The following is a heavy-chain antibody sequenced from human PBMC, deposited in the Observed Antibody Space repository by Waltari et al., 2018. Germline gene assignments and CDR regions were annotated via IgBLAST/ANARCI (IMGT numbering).Heavy chain of an antibody. Sequence: EVQLVESGGGLVQPGGSLRLSCAASGFTFSSYWMIWVRRAPGKGREWVANIKKDGSEKDYVDSVKGRFTSARDNAKNSLYLQMNSLRAEDTAVYYCARLMVVAATPFDYWGQGTLVTVSS. CDR2: IKKDGSEK. V-gene: IGHV3-7*04. CDR1: GFTFSSYW. J-gene: IGHJ4*02. D-gene: IGHD2-15*01. CDR3: ARLMVVAATPFDY.